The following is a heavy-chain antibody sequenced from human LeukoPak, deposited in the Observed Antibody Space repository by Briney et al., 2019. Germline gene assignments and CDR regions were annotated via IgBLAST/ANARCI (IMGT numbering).Heavy chain of an antibody. J-gene: IGHJ4*02. CDR2: ISSSSSYI. D-gene: IGHD1-26*01. CDR1: GFTFSTYA. V-gene: IGHV3-21*01. CDR3: ARGWEGYFDY. Sequence: GGSLRLSCAASGFTFSTYAMSWVRQAPGRGLEWVSSISSSSSYIYYADSVKGRFTISRDNAKNTLYLQMNSLRAEDTAVYYCARGWEGYFDYWGQGTLVTVSS.